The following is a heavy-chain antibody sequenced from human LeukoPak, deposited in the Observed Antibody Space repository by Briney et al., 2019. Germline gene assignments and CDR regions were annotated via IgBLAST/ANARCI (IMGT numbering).Heavy chain of an antibody. CDR3: ARGSLSAGSRFALDI. V-gene: IGHV4-4*07. CDR2: IYTSGST. CDR1: GGSISSYY. Sequence: PSETLSLTCTVSGGSISSYYWSWLRQPAGKGLEWNGRIYTSGSTHYSPSLKSRVTMSVDTSKNQFSLKLSSVTAADTAVYYCARGSLSAGSRFALDIWGQGTMVTVSS. D-gene: IGHD2-2*01. J-gene: IGHJ3*02.